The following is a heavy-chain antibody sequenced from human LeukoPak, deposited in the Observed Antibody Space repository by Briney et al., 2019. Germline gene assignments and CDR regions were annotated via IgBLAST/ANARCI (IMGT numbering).Heavy chain of an antibody. D-gene: IGHD3-10*01. V-gene: IGHV3-23*01. CDR2: ISGSGGST. CDR1: GFTFSTYA. J-gene: IGHJ6*02. Sequence: PGGFLRLSCAASGFTFSTYAMSWVRLAPGKGLEWVSGISGSGGSTYYADSVKGRFTSSRDNSNNTLYVQMNSLRVEDTAVYYCAKSGGLSGSGRLAMDVWGQGTTVTVSS. CDR3: AKSGGLSGSGRLAMDV.